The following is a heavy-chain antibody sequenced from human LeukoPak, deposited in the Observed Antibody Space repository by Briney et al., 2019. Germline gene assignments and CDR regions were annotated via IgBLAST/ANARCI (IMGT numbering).Heavy chain of an antibody. V-gene: IGHV3-23*01. D-gene: IGHD1-26*01. J-gene: IGHJ4*02. CDR3: AKAGSYYGEAPDY. CDR1: GFTFSSYA. CDR2: ISGSGGST. Sequence: GGSLRLSCAASGFTFSSYAMSWVRQAPGKGLEWVSAISGSGGSTYYADSVKGRFTISRDNSKNTLYLQMNSLRAGDTAVYYCAKAGSYYGEAPDYWGQGTLVTVSS.